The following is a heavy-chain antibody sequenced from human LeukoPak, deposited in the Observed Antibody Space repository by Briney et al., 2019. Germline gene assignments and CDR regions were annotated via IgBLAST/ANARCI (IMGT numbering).Heavy chain of an antibody. D-gene: IGHD3-22*01. V-gene: IGHV3-23*01. CDR1: GFTFSSYA. CDR3: AKDPGPGLVLSGYSPIN. Sequence: GGSLRLSCAASGFTFSSYAMSWVRQAPGKGLEWVSAISGSGGSTYYADSVKGRFTISRDNSKNTLYLQMNSLRAEDTAVYYCAKDPGPGLVLSGYSPINWGQGTLVTVSS. J-gene: IGHJ4*02. CDR2: ISGSGGST.